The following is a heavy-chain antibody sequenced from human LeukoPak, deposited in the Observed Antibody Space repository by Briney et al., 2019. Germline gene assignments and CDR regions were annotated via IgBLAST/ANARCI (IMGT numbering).Heavy chain of an antibody. Sequence: GASVKVSCKTSGGTLSSYAISWVRQAPGQGLEWLGGIIPILGTANYAQKFQGRVTITADESTSTTYMELSSLRSEDTAVYYCARDAVGIMGATAFDYWGQGTLVTVSS. CDR2: IIPILGTA. CDR3: ARDAVGIMGATAFDY. CDR1: GGTLSSYA. V-gene: IGHV1-69*13. J-gene: IGHJ4*02. D-gene: IGHD1-26*01.